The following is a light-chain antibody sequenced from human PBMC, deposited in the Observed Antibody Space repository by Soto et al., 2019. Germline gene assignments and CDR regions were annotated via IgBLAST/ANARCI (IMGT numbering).Light chain of an antibody. CDR1: SSDVGGYNY. CDR3: SSYAGSNVV. Sequence: QSALTPPPSASGSPGQSVTISCTGTSSDVGGYNYVSWYQQHPGKAPKLMIYEVSKRPSGVPDRFSGSKSGNTASLTVSGLQAEDEADYYCSSYAGSNVVFGGGTKLTVL. V-gene: IGLV2-8*01. CDR2: EVS. J-gene: IGLJ2*01.